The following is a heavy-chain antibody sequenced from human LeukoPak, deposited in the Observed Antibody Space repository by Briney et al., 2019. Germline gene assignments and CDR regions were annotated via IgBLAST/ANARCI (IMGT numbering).Heavy chain of an antibody. CDR3: ATVILYYDSSGLLLHYYMDA. CDR1: GYTLTELS. Sequence: ASVKVSCKVSGYTLTELSMHWVRQAPGKGLEWMGGFDPEDGETIYAQKFQGRVTMTEDTSTDTAYMELSSLRSEDTAVYYCATVILYYDSSGLLLHYYMDAWGKGTTVTVSS. J-gene: IGHJ6*03. D-gene: IGHD3-22*01. CDR2: FDPEDGET. V-gene: IGHV1-24*01.